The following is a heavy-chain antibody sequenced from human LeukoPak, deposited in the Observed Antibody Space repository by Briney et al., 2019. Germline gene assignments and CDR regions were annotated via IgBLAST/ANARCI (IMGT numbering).Heavy chain of an antibody. CDR1: GFTFSSYS. J-gene: IGHJ4*02. CDR2: ISSSSSTI. CDR3: AREGILTGYPVDY. V-gene: IGHV3-48*04. D-gene: IGHD3-9*01. Sequence: GGSLRLSCAASGFTFSSYSMNWVRRAPGKGREGVSYISSSSSTIYYADSVKGRFTISRDNAKNSLYLQMNSLRAEDTAVYYCAREGILTGYPVDYWGQGTLVTVSS.